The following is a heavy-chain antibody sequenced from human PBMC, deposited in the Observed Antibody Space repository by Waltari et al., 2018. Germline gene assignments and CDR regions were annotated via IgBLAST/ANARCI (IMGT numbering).Heavy chain of an antibody. J-gene: IGHJ4*02. CDR2: IYPGGSK. V-gene: IGHV4-4*07. CDR3: ARDQASRY. CDR1: GGSINCYH. Sequence: QVQLQESGPGLVKPSETLSLTCRVSGGSINCYHWGWIRQAPGTGLEWLGRIYPGGSKRYNPSLQSRVTMSEDTSKNQLSLKVTSVTAADTAVYYCARDQASRYWGQGILVTVSS.